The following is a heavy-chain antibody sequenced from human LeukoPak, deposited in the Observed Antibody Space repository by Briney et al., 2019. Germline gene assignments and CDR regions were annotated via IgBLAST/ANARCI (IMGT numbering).Heavy chain of an antibody. CDR1: DGSFSGSS. J-gene: IGHJ6*03. CDR2: INHSGST. CDR3: ARVVSFYYYYMDV. D-gene: IGHD4-11*01. V-gene: IGHV4-34*01. Sequence: PSETLSLTCAVSDGSFSGSSWTWIRQAPEKGLEWIGGINHSGSTTYNPSLKSRVSVSVDTSNNLFSLKMDSVTAADTAVYFCARVVSFYYYYMDVWGKGTTVTVSS.